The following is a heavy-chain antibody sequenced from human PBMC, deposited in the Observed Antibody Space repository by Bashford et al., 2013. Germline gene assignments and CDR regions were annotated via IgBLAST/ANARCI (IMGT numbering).Heavy chain of an antibody. CDR1: GFTLSDYW. D-gene: IGHD6-19*01. Sequence: GSLRLSCVVSGFTLSDYWMTWVRQAPGKGLEWVANIKQDGSEKHYVDSVAGRFTISRDNAKNSLYLQMNSLRADDTALYYCGRGGQWPSYWGQGTLVTVSS. J-gene: IGHJ4*02. CDR3: GRGGQWPSY. CDR2: IKQDGSEK. V-gene: IGHV3-7*03.